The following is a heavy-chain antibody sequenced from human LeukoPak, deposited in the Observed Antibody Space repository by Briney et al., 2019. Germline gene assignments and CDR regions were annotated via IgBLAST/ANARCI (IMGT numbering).Heavy chain of an antibody. V-gene: IGHV1-2*02. CDR2: INPGSGGT. CDR3: ARGDDFGANKYFNAEFFHH. D-gene: IGHD4-23*01. Sequence: ASVKVSCKASGYTFTAYYIHWVRQAPGQGLEWMGWINPGSGGTNYAQKFQGSVTMTKDTSISTAYMELSSLRSDDTAVYYCARGDDFGANKYFNAEFFHHWGQGTLVTVSS. J-gene: IGHJ1*01. CDR1: GYTFTAYY.